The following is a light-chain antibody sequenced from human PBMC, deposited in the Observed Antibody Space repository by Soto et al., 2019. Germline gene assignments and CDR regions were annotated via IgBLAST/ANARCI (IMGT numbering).Light chain of an antibody. CDR1: ISNIGSNY. CDR3: AAWDDSLSGVV. J-gene: IGLJ2*01. V-gene: IGLV1-47*01. CDR2: RNN. Sequence: QSVLTQPPSASATPGQTVTISCSGSISNIGSNYVYWYQHLPGTAPKLLISRNNQRSSGVPDRFFGSKSGTSASLAISGLRSEDEVDYYCAAWDDSLSGVVFGGGTKLTVL.